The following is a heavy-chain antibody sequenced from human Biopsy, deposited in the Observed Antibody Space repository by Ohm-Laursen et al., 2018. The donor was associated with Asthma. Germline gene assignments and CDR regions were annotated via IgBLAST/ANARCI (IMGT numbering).Heavy chain of an antibody. CDR1: GGTFSSNY. CDR2: IIHIFGPT. D-gene: IGHD5-12*01. Sequence: ASVKVSCKASGGTFSSNYINWVRQAPGQGLEWMGRIIHIFGPTNYAQKFQGRVTITRDTSASTAYMELSSLRSEDTAVYYCARGHSGSDRIVYYYSGLEVWGQGTTVTVSS. V-gene: IGHV1-69*05. J-gene: IGHJ6*02. CDR3: ARGHSGSDRIVYYYSGLEV.